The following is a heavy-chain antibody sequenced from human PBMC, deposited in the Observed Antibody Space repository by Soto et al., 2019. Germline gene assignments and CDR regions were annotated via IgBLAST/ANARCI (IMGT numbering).Heavy chain of an antibody. CDR3: ARTTEYYYYGMDV. J-gene: IGHJ6*02. CDR1: GGSISSYY. D-gene: IGHD4-4*01. Sequence: SETLSLTCSVSGGSISSYYWSWIRQPPGKGLEWIGYIYYSGSTNYNPSLKSRVTISVDTSKNQFSLKLSSVTAADTAVYYCARTTEYYYYGMDVWGQGTTVTVSS. CDR2: IYYSGST. V-gene: IGHV4-59*01.